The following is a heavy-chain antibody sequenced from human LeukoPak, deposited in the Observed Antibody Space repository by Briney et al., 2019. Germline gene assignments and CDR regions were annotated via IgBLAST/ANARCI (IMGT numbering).Heavy chain of an antibody. CDR1: GFTFSSYA. CDR3: AKSRITIFGAALGAFDI. J-gene: IGHJ3*02. Sequence: GGSLRLSCAASGFTFSSYAMSWVRQTPGKGLEWVSAITGSGSSTYYADSVKGRFTISRDNSKNTLYLQMGSLGADDTAVYYCAKSRITIFGAALGAFDIWGQGTMVTVSS. CDR2: ITGSGSST. D-gene: IGHD3-3*01. V-gene: IGHV3-23*01.